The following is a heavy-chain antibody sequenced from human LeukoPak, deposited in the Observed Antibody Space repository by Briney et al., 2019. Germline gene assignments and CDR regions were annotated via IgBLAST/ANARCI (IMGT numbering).Heavy chain of an antibody. CDR2: IYYSGST. J-gene: IGHJ4*02. V-gene: IGHV4-39*07. CDR3: ARDNYDSSGYGGQYFDY. D-gene: IGHD3-22*01. CDR1: GGSISSSSYY. Sequence: SETLSLTCTVSGGSISSSSYYWGWIRQPPGKGLEWIGSIYYSGSTYYNPSLKSRVTISVDTSKNQFSLKLSSVTAADTAVYYCARDNYDSSGYGGQYFDYWGQGTLVTVSS.